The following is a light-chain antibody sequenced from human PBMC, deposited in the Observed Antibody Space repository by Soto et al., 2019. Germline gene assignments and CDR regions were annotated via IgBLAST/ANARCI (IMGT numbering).Light chain of an antibody. J-gene: IGLJ1*01. CDR3: SSYSGSSNV. CDR1: SSDVGCYNY. CDR2: EVN. Sequence: QSALTQPPSASGSPGQSVAISCTGTSSDVGCYNYVSWYQQHPGKAPKLMIYEVNKRPSGVPDRFSGSKSGNTASLTVSVLQAEDESDYYCSSYSGSSNVFGTGTKLTVL. V-gene: IGLV2-8*01.